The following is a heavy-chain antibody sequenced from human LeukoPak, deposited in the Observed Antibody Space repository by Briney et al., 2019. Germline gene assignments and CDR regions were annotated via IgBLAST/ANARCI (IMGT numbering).Heavy chain of an antibody. V-gene: IGHV1-69*13. CDR1: GGTFISYA. CDR2: IIPIFGTA. D-gene: IGHD5-18*01. CDR3: AREVDTAMANDAFDI. J-gene: IGHJ3*02. Sequence: SVKVSCKASGGTFISYAISWVRQAPGQGLEWMGGIIPIFGTANYAQKFQGRVTITADESTSTAYMELSSLRSEDTAVYYCAREVDTAMANDAFDIWGQGTMVTVSS.